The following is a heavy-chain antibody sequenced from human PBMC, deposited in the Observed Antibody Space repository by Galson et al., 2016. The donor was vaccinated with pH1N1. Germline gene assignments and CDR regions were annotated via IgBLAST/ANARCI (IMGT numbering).Heavy chain of an antibody. CDR2: ISYNGGST. CDR3: ARDLRPSSSGYYSLDY. J-gene: IGHJ4*02. Sequence: SLRLSCAASGFTFSSLAMHWVRQAPGKGLEYVSAISYNGGSTYYGNSVRGRFTISRDNSKNTLYLQMGSLRADDTAVYYCARDLRPSSSGYYSLDYWGQGTLVTVSS. CDR1: GFTFSSLA. V-gene: IGHV3-64*01. D-gene: IGHD3-22*01.